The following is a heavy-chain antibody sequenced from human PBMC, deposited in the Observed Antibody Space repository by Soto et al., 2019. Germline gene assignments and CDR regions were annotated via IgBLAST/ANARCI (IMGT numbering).Heavy chain of an antibody. J-gene: IGHJ4*02. CDR3: ARDGDGYNFGFDY. CDR1: GGSISSGGYY. D-gene: IGHD5-12*01. V-gene: IGHV4-31*03. CDR2: IYYSGST. Sequence: SETLSLTCTVSGGSISSGGYYWSWIRQHPGKGLEWIGYIYYSGSTYYNPSLKSRVTISVDTSKNQFSLKLSSVTAADTAVYYCARDGDGYNFGFDYWGQGTLVTVSS.